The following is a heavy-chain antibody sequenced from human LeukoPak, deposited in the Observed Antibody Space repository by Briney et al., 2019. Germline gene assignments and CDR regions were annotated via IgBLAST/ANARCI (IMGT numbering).Heavy chain of an antibody. CDR2: ISAGRSSI. D-gene: IGHD6-6*01. J-gene: IGHJ4*02. Sequence: GGSLRLSCVASGFTFSSDEMGWVRQAPGKGLEWVSCISAGRSSIFYADSVQGRFTISRDNSKNSLYLQMNSLRVEDTAVYYCARGGMAARFAYWGQGTLVTVSS. CDR3: ARGGMAARFAY. V-gene: IGHV3-48*03. CDR1: GFTFSSDE.